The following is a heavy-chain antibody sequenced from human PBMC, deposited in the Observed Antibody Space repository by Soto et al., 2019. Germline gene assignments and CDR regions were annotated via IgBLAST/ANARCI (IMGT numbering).Heavy chain of an antibody. J-gene: IGHJ4*02. D-gene: IGHD6-19*01. V-gene: IGHV3-9*01. Sequence: EVQLVESGGGLVQPGRSLRLSCAASGFPFDDYAMHWVRQAPGKGLEWVSGISWNSGSIGYADSVKGRFTISRDNAKNCLYLQMNCLRAEDTALYYCVKDFQAVVRGSFDYWGQGTLVTVSS. CDR1: GFPFDDYA. CDR3: VKDFQAVVRGSFDY. CDR2: ISWNSGSI.